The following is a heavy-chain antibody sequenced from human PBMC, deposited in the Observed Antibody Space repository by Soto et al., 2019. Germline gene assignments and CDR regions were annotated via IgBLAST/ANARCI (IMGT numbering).Heavy chain of an antibody. CDR1: GFTFSNAW. V-gene: IGHV3-15*01. CDR3: TTDAHYGDFDY. J-gene: IGHJ4*02. D-gene: IGHD4-17*01. CDR2: IKSKTDGGTT. Sequence: GESLKISCAASGFTFSNAWMSWVRQAPGKGLEWVGRIKSKTDGGTTDYAAPVKGRFTISRDDSKNTLYLQMNSLKTEDTAVYYCTTDAHYGDFDYWGQGTLVTVSS.